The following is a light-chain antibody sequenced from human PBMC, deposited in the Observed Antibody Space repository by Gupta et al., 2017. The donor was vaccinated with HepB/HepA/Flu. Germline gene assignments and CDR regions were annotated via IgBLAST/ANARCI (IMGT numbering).Light chain of an antibody. Sequence: DIQMTQSPSTLSASIGDRVTITCRTSQTITTYLAWYQQKPGKAPKLLIYKASSLESGVPSRFSGSGYGTEFTLTSSSRQPDDVATYYCQQDSNYITFGGGTKVEI. V-gene: IGKV1-5*03. CDR2: KAS. CDR1: QTITTY. CDR3: QQDSNYIT. J-gene: IGKJ4*01.